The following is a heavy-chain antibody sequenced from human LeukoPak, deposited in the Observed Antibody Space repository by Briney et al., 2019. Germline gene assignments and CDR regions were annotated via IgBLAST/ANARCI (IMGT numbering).Heavy chain of an antibody. CDR3: AKDMGWFGGAFDY. V-gene: IGHV3-30-3*01. D-gene: IGHD3-10*01. Sequence: GGSLRLSCAASGFTFSSYAMHWVRQAPGKGLEWVAVISYDGSNKYYADSVKGRFTISRDNSKNTLYLQMNSLRAEDTALYYCAKDMGWFGGAFDYWGQGTLVTVSS. J-gene: IGHJ4*02. CDR2: ISYDGSNK. CDR1: GFTFSSYA.